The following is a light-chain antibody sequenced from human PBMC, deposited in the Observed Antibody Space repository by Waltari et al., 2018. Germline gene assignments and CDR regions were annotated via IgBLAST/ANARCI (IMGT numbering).Light chain of an antibody. V-gene: IGKV3-11*01. CDR2: DAS. J-gene: IGKJ4*01. CDR1: QSVNDC. Sequence: EVVLTQSPATLSLSPGERATLSCRASQSVNDCLAWYQQKPGQAPRLLMYDASNRATGIPARFSGSGSGTDFTLTISSLESEDFAVYYCQQRSNWPLTFGGGTKVEIK. CDR3: QQRSNWPLT.